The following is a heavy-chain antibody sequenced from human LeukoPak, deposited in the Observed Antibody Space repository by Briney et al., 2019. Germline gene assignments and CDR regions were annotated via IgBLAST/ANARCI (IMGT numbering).Heavy chain of an antibody. V-gene: IGHV3-23*01. J-gene: IGHJ6*02. CDR1: GFTFSDYA. CDR3: AKGGV. CDR2: ISDNGGGT. Sequence: GGSLRLSCTASGFTFSDYAMSWVRQAPGEGLEWVSSISDNGGGTYYADSVKGRSTISRDNSKNTLYLQMNSLRVEDTALYYCAKGGVWGQGIAVTVSS.